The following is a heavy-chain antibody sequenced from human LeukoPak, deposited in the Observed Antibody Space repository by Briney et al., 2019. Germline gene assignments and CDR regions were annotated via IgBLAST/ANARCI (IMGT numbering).Heavy chain of an antibody. CDR1: GYTFTNYG. V-gene: IGHV1-18*01. CDR3: AREVEMATIPGY. D-gene: IGHD5-24*01. Sequence: ASVKVSCKASGYTFTNYGISWVRQAPGQGLEWMGWISAYNGNTNYAQKLQGRVTMTTDTSTSTAYMELRSLRSDDTAVYYCAREVEMATIPGYWGQGTLVTVSS. J-gene: IGHJ4*02. CDR2: ISAYNGNT.